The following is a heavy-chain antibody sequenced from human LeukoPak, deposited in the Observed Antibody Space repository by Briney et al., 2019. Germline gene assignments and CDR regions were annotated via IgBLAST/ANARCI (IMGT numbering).Heavy chain of an antibody. CDR1: GGSISSSSYY. J-gene: IGHJ4*02. CDR3: ATAAAGKHDY. Sequence: SETLSLTCTVSGGSISSSSYYWGWIRQPPGKGLEWIGSIYYSGSTYYNPSLKSRVTISVDTSKNQFSLKLSSVTAADTAVYYCATAAAGKHDYWGQGTLVTVSS. V-gene: IGHV4-39*07. CDR2: IYYSGST. D-gene: IGHD6-13*01.